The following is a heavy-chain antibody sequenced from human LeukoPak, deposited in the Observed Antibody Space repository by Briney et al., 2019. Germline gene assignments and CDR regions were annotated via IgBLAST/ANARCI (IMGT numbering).Heavy chain of an antibody. CDR2: IRYDGSIE. J-gene: IGHJ4*02. CDR1: GFIFNYAG. CDR3: AKGHNYYDSAGYYAFDQ. V-gene: IGHV3-30*02. D-gene: IGHD3-22*01. Sequence: TGGSLRPSCAASGFIFNYAGMHWVRQAPGKGLEWVSFIRYDGSIEYYPDSVKGRFTISRDNSKNTLSLQMNSLRAEDTAVYYCAKGHNYYDSAGYYAFDQWGQGTLVTVSS.